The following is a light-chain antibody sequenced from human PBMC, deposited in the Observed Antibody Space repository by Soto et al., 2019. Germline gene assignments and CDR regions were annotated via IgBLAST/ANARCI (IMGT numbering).Light chain of an antibody. CDR2: EVS. CDR3: CSYTSSSTLV. J-gene: IGLJ2*01. Sequence: QSALTQPASVSGSPGQSITISCTGTSSDVGGYNYVSWYQQHPGKAPKLMIYEVSNRPSGVSNRFSGSKSGNTASLTISGLQAEDAADYYCCSYTSSSTLVFGGGTKLTVL. CDR1: SSDVGGYNY. V-gene: IGLV2-14*01.